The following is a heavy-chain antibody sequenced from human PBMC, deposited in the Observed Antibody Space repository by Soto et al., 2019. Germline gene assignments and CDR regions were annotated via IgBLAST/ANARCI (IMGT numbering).Heavy chain of an antibody. CDR1: GYSFTDYH. Sequence: GASVKGSCKASGYSFTDYHIHGVRQAPGQGLEWLGRINPKSGGTSTAQKFQGWVTMTRDRSISTVYMEVTRLRSDDTAVYFCARGHSTDCSNGVCSFFYNHEMDVWGQATTVTVSS. CDR3: ARGHSTDCSNGVCSFFYNHEMDV. CDR2: INPKSGGT. D-gene: IGHD2-8*01. V-gene: IGHV1-2*04. J-gene: IGHJ6*02.